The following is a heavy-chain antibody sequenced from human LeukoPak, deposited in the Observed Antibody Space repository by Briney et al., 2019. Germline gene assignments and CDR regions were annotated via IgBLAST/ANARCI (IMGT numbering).Heavy chain of an antibody. CDR2: INPNSGGT. CDR1: GYTFTGYY. Sequence: ASVKVSCKASGYTFTGYYMHWVRQAPGQGLEWMGWINPNSGGTNYAQKFQGRVTMTRDTSISTAYMELSRLRSDDTAVYYCARASRTSRVAAAGIPYWGQGTLVTVSS. D-gene: IGHD6-13*01. V-gene: IGHV1-2*02. J-gene: IGHJ4*02. CDR3: ARASRTSRVAAAGIPY.